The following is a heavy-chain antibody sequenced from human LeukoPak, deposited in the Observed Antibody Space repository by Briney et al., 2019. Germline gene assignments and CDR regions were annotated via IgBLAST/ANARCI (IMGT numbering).Heavy chain of an antibody. D-gene: IGHD1-26*01. J-gene: IGHJ4*02. CDR1: GFTFSSYW. Sequence: GGSLRLSCAASGFTFSSYWLHWVRQVPEKGLLWVSRINPDGSDSSYADSVKGRFTISRDNAKNMVYLQMNSLRVEDTAVYYCAKDLVGATPGPLFDYWGQGTLVTVSS. CDR2: INPDGSDS. CDR3: AKDLVGATPGPLFDY. V-gene: IGHV3-74*01.